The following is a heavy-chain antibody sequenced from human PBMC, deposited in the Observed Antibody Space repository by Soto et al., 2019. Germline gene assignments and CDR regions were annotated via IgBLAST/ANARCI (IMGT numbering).Heavy chain of an antibody. D-gene: IGHD2-21*02. CDR3: AHNCGVDCHSVFFY. J-gene: IGHJ4*02. CDR1: GFTFSNYA. CDR2: ISGGGGSS. Sequence: EVQLLESGGGLVQPGGSLRLSCAASGFTFSNYAMSWVRQAPGKGLEWVSGISGGGGSSYYADSVKGRFTISRDNSKNTLYLKMNSLRAEDTAVYYGAHNCGVDCHSVFFYWGQGTLVIVSS. V-gene: IGHV3-23*01.